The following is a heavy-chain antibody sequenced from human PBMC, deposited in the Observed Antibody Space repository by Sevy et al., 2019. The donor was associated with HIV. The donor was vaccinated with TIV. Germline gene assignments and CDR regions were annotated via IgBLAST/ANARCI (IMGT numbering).Heavy chain of an antibody. J-gene: IGHJ4*02. Sequence: SETLSLTCTVSGASISSSGYYWGWIRQPPGKGLEWIASINYRGITFDNPSLKSRITISADMSKNQFSLDLNSVTAADTAIYYCAGPIITYNNGWSYYDYWGQGTVVTVSS. CDR3: AGPIITYNNGWSYYDY. CDR1: GASISSSGYY. V-gene: IGHV4-39*01. D-gene: IGHD6-19*01. CDR2: INYRGIT.